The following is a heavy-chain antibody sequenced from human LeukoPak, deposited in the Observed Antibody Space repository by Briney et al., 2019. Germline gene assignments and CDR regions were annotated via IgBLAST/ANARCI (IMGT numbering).Heavy chain of an antibody. CDR1: GFTFSSNS. CDR2: ISSSSSYI. Sequence: QPGGSLRLSCVASGFTFSSNSMNWVRQAPGKGLEWVSSISSSSSYIYYADSVKGRFTISRDNAKNSLYLQMNSLRAEDTAVYYCAELGITMIGGVWGKGTTVTISS. D-gene: IGHD3-10*02. V-gene: IGHV3-21*01. J-gene: IGHJ6*04. CDR3: AELGITMIGGV.